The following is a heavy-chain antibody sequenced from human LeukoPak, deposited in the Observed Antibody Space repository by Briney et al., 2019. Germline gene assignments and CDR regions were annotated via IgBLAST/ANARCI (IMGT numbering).Heavy chain of an antibody. J-gene: IGHJ4*02. CDR1: GFTFGSYW. Sequence: GGSLRLSCAASGFTFGSYWMSWVRQAPGKWLDWVANINQDGSEQYYVDSAKGRFTISRDNGKKSLFLQMNSLRVEDTAVYFCVRGRGNSSSWYWDYWGQGTLVTVSS. CDR2: INQDGSEQ. D-gene: IGHD6-13*01. CDR3: VRGRGNSSSWYWDY. V-gene: IGHV3-7*02.